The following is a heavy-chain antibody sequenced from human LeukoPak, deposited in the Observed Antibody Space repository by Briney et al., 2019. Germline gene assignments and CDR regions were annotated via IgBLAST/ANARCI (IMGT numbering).Heavy chain of an antibody. CDR2: VKSKTDGGTT. Sequence: GGSLRLSCAVSGFTCNHYEMNWVRQAPGKGLEWVGRVKSKTDGGTTDYAAPVKGRFTISRDDSKNALYLQMNSLKTEDTAVYYCTTDPSFMPRAYYGMDVWGQGTAVTVSS. V-gene: IGHV3-15*01. D-gene: IGHD2-2*01. J-gene: IGHJ6*02. CDR1: GFTCNHYE. CDR3: TTDPSFMPRAYYGMDV.